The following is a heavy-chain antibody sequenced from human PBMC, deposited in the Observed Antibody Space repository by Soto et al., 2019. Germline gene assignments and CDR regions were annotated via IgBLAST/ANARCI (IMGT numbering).Heavy chain of an antibody. Sequence: GGSLRLSCAASGFTVSSNYMSWVRQAPGKGLEWVSVIYSGGSTYYADSVKGRFTISRHNSKNTLYLQMNSLRAEDTAVYYCAREYCSSTSCYAGRDYYYYMDVWGKGTTVTVSS. CDR2: IYSGGST. CDR3: AREYCSSTSCYAGRDYYYYMDV. J-gene: IGHJ6*03. CDR1: GFTVSSNY. D-gene: IGHD2-2*01. V-gene: IGHV3-53*04.